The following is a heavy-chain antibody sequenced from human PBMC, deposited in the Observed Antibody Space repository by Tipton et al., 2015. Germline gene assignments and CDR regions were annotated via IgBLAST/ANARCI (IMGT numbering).Heavy chain of an antibody. D-gene: IGHD4-23*01. CDR3: ARARGRHGGLFDS. J-gene: IGHJ4*02. Sequence: TLSLTCTVSGDSISSSSYFWGWIRQPPGKGLEWIGYIQYSGSTNYNPSLKSRVTISVDTSKTQFSLKMSSVTASDTAVYYCARARGRHGGLFDSWGQGILVTVSS. CDR2: IQYSGST. CDR1: GDSISSSSYF. V-gene: IGHV4-61*05.